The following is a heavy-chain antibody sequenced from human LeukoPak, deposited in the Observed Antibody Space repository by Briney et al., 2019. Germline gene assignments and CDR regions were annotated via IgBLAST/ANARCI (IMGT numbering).Heavy chain of an antibody. Sequence: GGSLMLSCTASGSTCSSYAMHGVRQAPGKGLEWVAVISYDGSNKYYADSVKGRFTISRDNSKNSLYLQMNSLRAEDTAVYYCARDRVPAAKRSGSMDVWGKGTTVTVSS. D-gene: IGHD2-2*01. V-gene: IGHV3-30*04. J-gene: IGHJ6*04. CDR1: GSTCSSYA. CDR3: ARDRVPAAKRSGSMDV. CDR2: ISYDGSNK.